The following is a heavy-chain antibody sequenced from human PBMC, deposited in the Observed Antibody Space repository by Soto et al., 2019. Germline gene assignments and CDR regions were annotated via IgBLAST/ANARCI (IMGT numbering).Heavy chain of an antibody. CDR2: IYDSGST. V-gene: IGHV4-61*01. J-gene: IGHJ5*02. CDR1: RSPRYY. CDR3: ASEPSVGSLWNWFDP. Sequence: RSPRYYAFWIRQHPEMALEWIGYIYDSGSTDYNPTLKSRVSISIEKSKNQLSMKLNSVTAADTAVYYGASEPSVGSLWNWFDPWGPCTLV. D-gene: IGHD2-15*01.